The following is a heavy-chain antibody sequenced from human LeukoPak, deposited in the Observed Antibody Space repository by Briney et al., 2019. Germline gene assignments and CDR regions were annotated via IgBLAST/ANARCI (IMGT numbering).Heavy chain of an antibody. D-gene: IGHD3-22*01. CDR3: AKGSSGYFFDL. V-gene: IGHV3-23*01. Sequence: TGGSLRLSCAASGFTFNNYGLIWVRQAPGKGLEWVSAISNDGGGTTYADFVKGRFSVSRDNSKNTLFLQMNSLRAEDTALYYCAKGSSGYFFDLWGQGTLVTVSS. CDR1: GFTFNNYG. J-gene: IGHJ4*02. CDR2: ISNDGGGT.